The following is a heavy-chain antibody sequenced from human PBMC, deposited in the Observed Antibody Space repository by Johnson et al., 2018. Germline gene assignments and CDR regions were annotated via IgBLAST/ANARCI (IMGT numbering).Heavy chain of an antibody. Sequence: VQLVESGGGLVQPGGSLRLSCAASGFTVSSNYMSWVRQAPGKGLEWVSVIYSGGSTYYADSVKGRFTISRDNSKNTLYLQMNSLRAEETAVYYCARFSSGWYGAFDSWGQGTMVTVSS. D-gene: IGHD6-19*01. CDR1: GFTVSSNY. J-gene: IGHJ3*02. V-gene: IGHV3-66*02. CDR3: ARFSSGWYGAFDS. CDR2: IYSGGST.